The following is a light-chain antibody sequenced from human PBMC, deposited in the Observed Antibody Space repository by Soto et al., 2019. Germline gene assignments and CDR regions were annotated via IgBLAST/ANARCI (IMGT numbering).Light chain of an antibody. V-gene: IGKV3-15*01. CDR2: GAS. J-gene: IGKJ1*01. CDR3: QQYNNWWT. CDR1: QSVSSN. Sequence: EIVMTQSPATLSVSPGERATISCRASQSVSSNLAWYQQKPGQAPRLLIYGASTRATGIPARFSGSGSGTEFTLTISSLQSEDFAVYYCQQYNNWWTFGQGTKVE.